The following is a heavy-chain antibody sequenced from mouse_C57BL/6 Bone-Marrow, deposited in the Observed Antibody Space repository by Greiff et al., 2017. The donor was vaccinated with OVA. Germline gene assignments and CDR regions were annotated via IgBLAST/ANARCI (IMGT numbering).Heavy chain of an antibody. CDR1: GYTFTSYW. Sequence: QVQLQQSGAELVKPGASVKLSCKASGYTFTSYWMHWVKQRPGRGLEWIGRIDPNSGGTKYNEKFQSKATLTVNKPSSTAYMQLSSLTSEDSAVYYCAREGYDGTAQDYFDYWGQGTTLTVSS. CDR2: IDPNSGGT. J-gene: IGHJ2*01. CDR3: AREGYDGTAQDYFDY. D-gene: IGHD2-3*01. V-gene: IGHV1-72*01.